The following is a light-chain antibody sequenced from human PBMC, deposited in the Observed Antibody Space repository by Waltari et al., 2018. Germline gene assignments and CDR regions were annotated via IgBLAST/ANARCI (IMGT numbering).Light chain of an antibody. J-gene: IGLJ1*01. CDR2: DVT. CDR3: SSYTTSISYV. V-gene: IGLV2-14*03. Sequence: QSSLTQPSSGSGSPGQSIHISCTWTSSYICVYNHASWYQQHPGKAPKLMIYDVTNRPSGVSDRFSGSKSDYTASLTISGLQAEDEADYYCSSYTTSISYVFGTGTRVTVL. CDR1: SSYICVYNH.